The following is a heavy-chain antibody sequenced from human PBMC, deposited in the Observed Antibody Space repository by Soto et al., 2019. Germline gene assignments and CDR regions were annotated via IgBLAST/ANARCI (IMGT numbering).Heavy chain of an antibody. V-gene: IGHV1-18*01. CDR2: ISAYNGNT. CDR1: GYTFTSYG. J-gene: IGHJ4*02. D-gene: IGHD3-22*01. CDR3: ARVPSQSYYYDSSGYRHLDY. Sequence: ASVKVSCKASGYTFTSYGISWVRQAPGQGLEWLGWISAYNGNTNYAQKLQGRVTMTTDTSTSTAYRELRSLRSDDTAVYYCARVPSQSYYYDSSGYRHLDYWGQGTLVTVSS.